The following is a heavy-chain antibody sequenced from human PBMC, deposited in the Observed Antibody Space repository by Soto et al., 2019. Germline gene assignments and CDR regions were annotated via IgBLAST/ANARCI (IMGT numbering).Heavy chain of an antibody. CDR3: SRENWFQDY. Sequence: EVQLVESGGGLVQPGGSLRLSCAASGFTFTAYYMTWVRQVPGKGLEWVASINKDGRKQYYVDSVKGRFTISRDNAMNSLYLQMNSLRAGDTALYYCSRENWFQDYWGQGTLVTVSS. CDR2: INKDGRKQ. CDR1: GFTFTAYY. V-gene: IGHV3-7*03. J-gene: IGHJ4*02. D-gene: IGHD3-10*01.